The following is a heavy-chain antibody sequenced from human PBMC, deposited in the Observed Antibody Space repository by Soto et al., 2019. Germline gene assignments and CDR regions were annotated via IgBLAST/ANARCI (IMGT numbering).Heavy chain of an antibody. Sequence: TLSLTCTVSGGSISSGDYYWSWIRQPPGKGLEWIGYIYYSGSTYYNPSLKSRVTISVDTSKNQFSLKLSSVTAADTAVYYCARGPGGGYSYGLNWFDPWGQGTLVTVSS. CDR3: ARGPGGGYSYGLNWFDP. CDR1: GGSISSGDYY. CDR2: IYYSGST. D-gene: IGHD5-18*01. V-gene: IGHV4-30-4*01. J-gene: IGHJ5*02.